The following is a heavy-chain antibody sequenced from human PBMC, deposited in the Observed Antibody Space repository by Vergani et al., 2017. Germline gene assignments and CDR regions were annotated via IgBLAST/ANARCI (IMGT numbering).Heavy chain of an antibody. J-gene: IGHJ6*03. D-gene: IGHD3-16*01. CDR1: GGSFSGYY. CDR2: INHSGST. V-gene: IGHV4-34*01. CDR3: ARAEGELWSPRGIITFYYYYMDV. Sequence: QVQLQESGPGLLKPSETLSLTCAVYGGSFSGYYWSWIRQPPGKGLEWIGEINHSGSTNYNPSLKSRVTISVDTSKNQFSLKLRSVTAADTAVSYCARAEGELWSPRGIITFYYYYMDVWGKGTTVTVSS.